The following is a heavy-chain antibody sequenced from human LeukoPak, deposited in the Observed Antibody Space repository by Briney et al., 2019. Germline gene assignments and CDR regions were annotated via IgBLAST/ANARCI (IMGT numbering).Heavy chain of an antibody. CDR3: AKSAVSDYGSEKYYFDY. CDR1: GFTFSSYG. Sequence: GGSLRLSCAASGFTFSSYGMHWVRQAPGKGLEWVAVISYDGSNKYYADSVKGRFTISRDNSKNTLYLQMNSLRAEDTAVYYCAKSAVSDYGSEKYYFDYWGQGTLVTVSS. J-gene: IGHJ4*02. CDR2: ISYDGSNK. V-gene: IGHV3-30*18. D-gene: IGHD3-10*01.